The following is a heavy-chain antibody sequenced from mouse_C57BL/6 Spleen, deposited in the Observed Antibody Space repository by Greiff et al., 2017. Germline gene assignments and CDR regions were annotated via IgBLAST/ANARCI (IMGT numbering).Heavy chain of an antibody. CDR3: ASVGPSYYFDY. CDR2: ISSGSSTI. V-gene: IGHV5-17*01. Sequence: EVHLVESGGGLVKPGGSLKLSCAASGFTFSDYGMHWVRQAPEKGLEWVAYISSGSSTIYYADTVKVRFTISRDNAKNTLFLQMTSLRSEDTAMYYCASVGPSYYFDYWGQGTTLTVSS. J-gene: IGHJ2*01. CDR1: GFTFSDYG.